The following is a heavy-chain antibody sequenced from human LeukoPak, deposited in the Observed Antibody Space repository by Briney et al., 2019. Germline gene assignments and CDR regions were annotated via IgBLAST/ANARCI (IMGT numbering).Heavy chain of an antibody. CDR1: GGSISSNSYY. J-gene: IGHJ6*03. D-gene: IGHD3-22*01. CDR3: AREDYYDSSGYSVPYYYYYMDV. Sequence: SETLSLTCAVSGGSISSNSYYWGWVRQPPGKGLGWVGSIYFSGGTYYNPSLKSRVTISVDTSKNQFSLKLSSVTAADTAVYYCAREDYYDSSGYSVPYYYYYMDVWGKGTTVTISS. CDR2: IYFSGGT. V-gene: IGHV4-39*07.